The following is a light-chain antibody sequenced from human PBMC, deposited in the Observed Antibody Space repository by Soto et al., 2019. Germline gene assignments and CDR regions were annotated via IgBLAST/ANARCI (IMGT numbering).Light chain of an antibody. J-gene: IGKJ1*01. CDR1: QSISSY. V-gene: IGKV1-39*01. Sequence: DIQMTQSPSSLSASVGDRVTITCRASQSISSYLNWYQQKPGKAPKVLIYAASRLQSGAPSRFSGSGSGTDFTLTISSLQPEDFATYYCQQSYTTPRTFGQGTKVELK. CDR2: AAS. CDR3: QQSYTTPRT.